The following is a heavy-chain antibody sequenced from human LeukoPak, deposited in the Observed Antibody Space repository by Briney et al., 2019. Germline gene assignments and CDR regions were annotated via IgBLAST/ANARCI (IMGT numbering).Heavy chain of an antibody. CDR1: GYTFTRYY. CDR3: ARAPDNYGIDDY. D-gene: IGHD5-18*01. Sequence: GASAKVSCKASGYTFTRYYMHWVRQAPGQGLEWMGIINPSAGSTSYAPKLQGRVTLTRDTSTSTVYMELSSLGYEDTAIYYCARAPDNYGIDDYWGQGTLLTVSS. CDR2: INPSAGST. J-gene: IGHJ4*02. V-gene: IGHV1-46*04.